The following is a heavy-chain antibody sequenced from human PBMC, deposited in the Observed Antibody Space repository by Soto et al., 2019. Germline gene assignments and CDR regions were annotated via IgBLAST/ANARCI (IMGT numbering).Heavy chain of an antibody. CDR1: GFTFSSYW. CDR2: IKPDGSEK. D-gene: IGHD2-15*01. V-gene: IGHV3-7*04. J-gene: IGHJ4*02. Sequence: EVQLVESRGGLVQPGGSLRLSCAASGFTFSSYWMSWVRQAPGKGLEWVANIKPDGSEKHYVDSVKGRITISRDNAKNSLYLQMNSLRAEDTAVYYCARVGCSGGACYNYWGQGTLVTVSS. CDR3: ARVGCSGGACYNY.